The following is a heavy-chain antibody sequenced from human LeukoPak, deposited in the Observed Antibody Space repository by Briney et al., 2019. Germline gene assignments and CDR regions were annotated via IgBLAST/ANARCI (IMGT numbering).Heavy chain of an antibody. V-gene: IGHV1-2*02. D-gene: IGHD3-10*01. CDR2: INPNSGGT. J-gene: IGHJ4*02. CDR1: GYTFTGYY. Sequence: ASVKVSCKASGYTFTGYYMHWVRQAPGQGLEWMGWINPNSGGTNYAQKFQGRVTMTRDTSISTAYMELSRLRSDDTAVYYCARASMVRGVIITKSSGSLPPGYWGQGTLVTVSS. CDR3: ARASMVRGVIITKSSGSLPPGY.